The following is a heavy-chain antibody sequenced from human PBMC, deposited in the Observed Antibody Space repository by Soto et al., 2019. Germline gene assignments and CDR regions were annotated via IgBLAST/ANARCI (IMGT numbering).Heavy chain of an antibody. CDR1: GYTFTSYG. CDR3: AREMWTSTGPHNIFAS. Sequence: QVQLVQSEGEVRQPGASVKVSCRASGYTFTSYGIIWVRQAPGQGLYWMGYISPSSGVTRYAQNLQGRVTLTTDTTTTTAYMELRILRSDDTGAYYCAREMWTSTGPHNIFASWGLGALVTVSS. V-gene: IGHV1-18*01. J-gene: IGHJ4*02. CDR2: ISPSSGVT. D-gene: IGHD1-20*01.